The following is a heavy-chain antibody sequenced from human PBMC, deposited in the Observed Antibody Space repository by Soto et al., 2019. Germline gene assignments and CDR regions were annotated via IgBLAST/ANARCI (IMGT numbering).Heavy chain of an antibody. D-gene: IGHD3-10*01. CDR3: ARGVGFGYYYYHMDL. V-gene: IGHV4-61*01. Sequence: TLSLTCTVSGDSVTSVSDYWSWIRQPPGKGLGWIGYIYYSGSADYNPSLGSRVTISIDTSKNQFSLKLASVTAADTAVYYCARGVGFGYYYYHMDLWGQGTTVTVSS. CDR1: GDSVTSVSDY. J-gene: IGHJ6*02. CDR2: IYYSGSA.